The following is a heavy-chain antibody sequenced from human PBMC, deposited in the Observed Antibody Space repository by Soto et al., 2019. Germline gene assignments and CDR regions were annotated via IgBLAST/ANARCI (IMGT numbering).Heavy chain of an antibody. CDR3: ARGGKWLASNRNWFDP. CDR1: GFTFSSYG. D-gene: IGHD6-19*01. J-gene: IGHJ5*02. CDR2: IWYDGSNK. Sequence: QVQLVESGGGVVQPGRSLRLSCAASGFTFSSYGMHWVRQAPGKGLEWVAVIWYDGSNKYYADSVKGRFTISRDNSKNTLYLQMNSLRAEDTAVYYCARGGKWLASNRNWFDPWGQGTLVTVSS. V-gene: IGHV3-33*01.